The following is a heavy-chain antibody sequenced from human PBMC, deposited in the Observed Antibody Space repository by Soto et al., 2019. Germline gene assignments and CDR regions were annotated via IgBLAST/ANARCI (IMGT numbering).Heavy chain of an antibody. V-gene: IGHV3-7*01. CDR3: AKGGHLDY. CDR2: INEGGSEK. Sequence: ESGGGLVQPGGSLRLSCEASGFPFSSFWMSWVRQAPGKGLEWVANINEGGSEKYYVDSVRGRFTTSRDNTKNSLSLQMNSLRAEDTALYYCAKGGHLDYWGQGTPVTVSS. CDR1: GFPFSSFW. J-gene: IGHJ4*02.